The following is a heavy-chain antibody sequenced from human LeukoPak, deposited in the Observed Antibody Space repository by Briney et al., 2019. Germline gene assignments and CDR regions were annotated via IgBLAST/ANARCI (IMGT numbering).Heavy chain of an antibody. J-gene: IGHJ1*01. Sequence: GGSLRLSCAASGFIFDNYAMSWVRQAPGKGLEWVSAISGSGGSTYSADSVKGRFTISRDNSKNTLYLQMNSLRAEDTALYYCARGRYDYGDYAHFQHWGQGTLVTVSS. D-gene: IGHD4-17*01. CDR3: ARGRYDYGDYAHFQH. CDR2: ISGSGGST. V-gene: IGHV3-23*01. CDR1: GFIFDNYA.